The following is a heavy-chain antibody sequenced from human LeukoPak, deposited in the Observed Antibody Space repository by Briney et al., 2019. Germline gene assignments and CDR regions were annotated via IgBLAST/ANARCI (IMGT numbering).Heavy chain of an antibody. Sequence: ASVKVSCKASGYTFTGYYMHWVRQAPEQGLEWMGWINPNSGGTNYAQKFQGRVTMTRDTSISTAYMELSRLRSDDTAVYYCARDRTAYDILTGGDAFDIWGQGTMVTVSS. CDR2: INPNSGGT. V-gene: IGHV1-2*02. CDR1: GYTFTGYY. D-gene: IGHD3-9*01. CDR3: ARDRTAYDILTGGDAFDI. J-gene: IGHJ3*02.